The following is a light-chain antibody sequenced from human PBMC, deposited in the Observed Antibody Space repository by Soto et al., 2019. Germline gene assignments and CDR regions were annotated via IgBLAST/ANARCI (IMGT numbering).Light chain of an antibody. Sequence: EIVLTHSPGTLSLSPGERATLSCRASQSLTNSFIAWYQQKPGQAPRLLIYDTSSRATGIPDRFSGSGSGTDFTLTISRLEPEDFAVFFCQQYGTSEIIFGQGTRLEIK. V-gene: IGKV3-20*01. CDR2: DTS. CDR1: QSLTNSF. J-gene: IGKJ5*01. CDR3: QQYGTSEII.